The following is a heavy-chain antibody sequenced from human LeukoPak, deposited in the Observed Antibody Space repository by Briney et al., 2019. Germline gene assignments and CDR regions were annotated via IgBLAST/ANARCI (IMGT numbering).Heavy chain of an antibody. J-gene: IGHJ4*02. Sequence: GGSLRLSCTASEFTFGDYAMSWVRQAPGKGLEWVGFIRSKAYGGTTEYAASVKGRFTISRDDSKSIAYLQMNSLKTEDTAVYYCTRVIALYGSGSYWNDYWGQGTLVTVSS. CDR2: IRSKAYGGTT. D-gene: IGHD3-10*01. V-gene: IGHV3-49*04. CDR3: TRVIALYGSGSYWNDY. CDR1: EFTFGDYA.